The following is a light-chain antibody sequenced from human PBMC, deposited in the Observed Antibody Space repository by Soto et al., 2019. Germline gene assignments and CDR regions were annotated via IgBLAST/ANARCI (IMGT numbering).Light chain of an antibody. J-gene: IGKJ5*01. Sequence: EIVLTQSPATLSLSPGERATLSCRASQSVSAYLAWYQQKPGQAPRLLIYGASNRATGIPARFSGSGSGTDFTLTISGLEPEDFAVYYCLQRSVWPITFGQGTRLDIK. CDR3: LQRSVWPIT. CDR2: GAS. CDR1: QSVSAY. V-gene: IGKV3-11*01.